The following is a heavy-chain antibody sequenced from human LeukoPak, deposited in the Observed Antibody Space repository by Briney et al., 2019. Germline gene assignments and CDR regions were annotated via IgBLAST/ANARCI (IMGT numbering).Heavy chain of an antibody. V-gene: IGHV3-11*01. D-gene: IGHD5-24*01. CDR1: GFTFSDFA. Sequence: GGSLRLSCAASGFTFSDFAMIWVRQPPGKGLEWVSSTFQGGGEIHYADSVKGRFTISRDNAKNSLYLQMNSLRAEDTAVYYCAREGGPMTKLQFIDYWGQGTLVTVSS. CDR2: TFQGGGEI. J-gene: IGHJ4*02. CDR3: AREGGPMTKLQFIDY.